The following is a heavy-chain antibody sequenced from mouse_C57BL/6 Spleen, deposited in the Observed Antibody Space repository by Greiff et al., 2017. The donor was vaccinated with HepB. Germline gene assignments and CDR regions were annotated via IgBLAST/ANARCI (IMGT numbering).Heavy chain of an antibody. D-gene: IGHD2-3*01. Sequence: DVKLQESGAELVRPGASVKLSCTASGFNIKDDYMHWVKQRPEQGLEWIGWIDPENGDTEYASKFQGKATITADTSSNTAYLQLSSLTSEDTAVYYCTTWRIYDGYYDYWGQGTTLTVSS. CDR3: TTWRIYDGYYDY. CDR1: GFNIKDDY. CDR2: IDPENGDT. V-gene: IGHV14-4*01. J-gene: IGHJ2*01.